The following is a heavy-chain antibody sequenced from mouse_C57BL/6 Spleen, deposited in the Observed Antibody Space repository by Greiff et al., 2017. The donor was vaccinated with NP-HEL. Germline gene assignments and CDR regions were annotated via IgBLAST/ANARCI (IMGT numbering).Heavy chain of an antibody. CDR3: ARGQLRLRGYAMDY. CDR1: GFSLTSYG. CDR2: IWSDGST. J-gene: IGHJ4*01. Sequence: QVQLKESGPGLVAPSQSLSITCTVSGFSLTSYGVHWVRQPPGKGLEWLVVIWSDGSTNYNSALKSRLSISKDNSKSQVFLKMNSLQTDDTAMYYCARGQLRLRGYAMDYWGQGTSVTVSS. D-gene: IGHD3-2*02. V-gene: IGHV2-6*03.